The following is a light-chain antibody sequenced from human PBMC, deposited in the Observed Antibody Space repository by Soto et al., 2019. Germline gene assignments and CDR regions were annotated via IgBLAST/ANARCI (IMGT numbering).Light chain of an antibody. CDR2: WAS. J-gene: IGKJ2*01. V-gene: IGKV4-1*01. CDR1: QSVLYSSNNKNY. CDR3: HQYYSTLYT. Sequence: DIMMTQSPDSLAVSLGERATINCKSSQSVLYSSNNKNYLAWYQQKPGQPPKLLIYWASTRESGVPDRFSGSGSGTDFALTISSLQAEDVAVYYCHQYYSTLYTFGQGTKLEIK.